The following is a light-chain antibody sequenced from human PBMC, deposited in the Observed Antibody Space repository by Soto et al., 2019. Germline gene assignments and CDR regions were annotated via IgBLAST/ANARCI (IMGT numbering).Light chain of an antibody. Sequence: EIVLTQSPATLSLSPGERATLSCRATQSVSSYLAWYQQKPGQAPRLLIYDASNRATGIPARFSGGGSGTDFTLTISSLEPEDFAVYYFQPRSNWPRTFGQGTKLEIK. CDR3: QPRSNWPRT. CDR1: QSVSSY. V-gene: IGKV3-11*01. CDR2: DAS. J-gene: IGKJ2*01.